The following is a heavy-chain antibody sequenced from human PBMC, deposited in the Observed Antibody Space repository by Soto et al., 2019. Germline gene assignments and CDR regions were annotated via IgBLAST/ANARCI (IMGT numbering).Heavy chain of an antibody. CDR2: INPNSGGT. Sequence: GASVKVSCKASGYTFTGYYMHWVRQAPGQGLEWMGWINPNSGGTNYAQKFQGRVTMTRDTSISTAYMELSRLRSDDTAVYYCARDPRITGTTQDFDYWGQGTLVTVSS. D-gene: IGHD1-7*01. CDR1: GYTFTGYY. V-gene: IGHV1-2*02. CDR3: ARDPRITGTTQDFDY. J-gene: IGHJ4*02.